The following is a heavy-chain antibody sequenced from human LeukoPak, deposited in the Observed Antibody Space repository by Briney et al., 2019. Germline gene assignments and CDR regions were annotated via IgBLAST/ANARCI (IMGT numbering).Heavy chain of an antibody. D-gene: IGHD3-10*01. CDR2: IKSKTDGGTT. CDR1: GFTFSNAW. J-gene: IGHJ4*02. V-gene: IGHV3-15*01. CDR3: TTDPITMVRVTPHLLDY. Sequence: PGGSLRLSCAASGFTFSNAWMSWVRQAPGKGLEWVGRIKSKTDGGTTDYAAPVKGRFTISRDDSKNTLYLQMNSLKTEDTAVYYCTTDPITMVRVTPHLLDYWGQGTLVTVSS.